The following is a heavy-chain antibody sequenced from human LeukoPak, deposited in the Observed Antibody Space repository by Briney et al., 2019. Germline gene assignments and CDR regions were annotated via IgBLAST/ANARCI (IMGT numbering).Heavy chain of an antibody. CDR3: AKDDGYNYYYMDV. CDR2: IYYSGST. D-gene: IGHD5-24*01. CDR1: GGSISSYY. J-gene: IGHJ6*03. V-gene: IGHV4-59*12. Sequence: SETLSLTCTVSGGSISSYYWSWIRQPPGKGLEWIGYIYYSGSTNYNPSLKSRVTISVDTSKNQFSLKLSSVTAADTAVYYCAKDDGYNYYYMDVWGKGTTVTISS.